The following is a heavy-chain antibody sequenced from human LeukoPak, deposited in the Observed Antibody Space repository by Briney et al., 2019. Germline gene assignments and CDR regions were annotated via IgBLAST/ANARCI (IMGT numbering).Heavy chain of an antibody. CDR1: GFIFSSYW. Sequence: PGGSLRLSCAASGFIFSSYWMSWVRQAPGKGLEWVANIKQDGSEKYYVDSVKGRFTISRDNAKNSLYLQMNSLRAEDTAMYYCAREPSSYCGGDCYPSYYYYYMDVWGKGTTVTVSS. CDR3: AREPSSYCGGDCYPSYYYYYMDV. V-gene: IGHV3-7*01. D-gene: IGHD2-21*02. CDR2: IKQDGSEK. J-gene: IGHJ6*03.